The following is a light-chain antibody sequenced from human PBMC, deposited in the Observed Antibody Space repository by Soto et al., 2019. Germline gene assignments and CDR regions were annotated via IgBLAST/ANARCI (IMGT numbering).Light chain of an antibody. J-gene: IGLJ1*01. CDR1: SGHSSYI. CDR2: LEGSGSY. V-gene: IGLV4-60*03. CDR3: ETWDSNTRV. Sequence: QPVLTQSSSASASLGSSVKLTCILSSGHSSYIIAWHQQQPGKAPRYLMKLEGSGSYNKGSGVPDRFSGSSSGADRYLTISSLQSEDEADYYCETWDSNTRVFGTGTKVTVL.